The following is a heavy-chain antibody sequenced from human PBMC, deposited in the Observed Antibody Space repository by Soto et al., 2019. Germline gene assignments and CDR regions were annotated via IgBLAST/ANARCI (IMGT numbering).Heavy chain of an antibody. CDR1: GFTFSSHG. CDR2: ISYDGSNK. CDR3: AKPFRDGYNPFDY. D-gene: IGHD5-12*01. Sequence: PGGSLRLSCAASGFTFSSHGMHWVRQAPGKGLEWVAVISYDGSNKYYADSVKGRFTISRDNSKSTLYLQMNSLRAEDTAVYYCAKPFRDGYNPFDYWGQGTLVTVSS. V-gene: IGHV3-30*18. J-gene: IGHJ4*02.